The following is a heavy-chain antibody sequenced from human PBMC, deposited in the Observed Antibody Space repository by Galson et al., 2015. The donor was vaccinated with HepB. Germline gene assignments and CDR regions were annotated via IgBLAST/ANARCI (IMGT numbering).Heavy chain of an antibody. Sequence: SVKVSCKASGYTFTSYYMHWVRQAPGQGLEWMGIINPSGGSTSYAQKFQGRVTMTRDTSTSTVYMELSSLRSEDTAVYYCARGDYDSSGYYYGLAFDIWGQGTMVTVSS. J-gene: IGHJ3*02. CDR3: ARGDYDSSGYYYGLAFDI. CDR1: GYTFTSYY. D-gene: IGHD3-22*01. V-gene: IGHV1-46*03. CDR2: INPSGGST.